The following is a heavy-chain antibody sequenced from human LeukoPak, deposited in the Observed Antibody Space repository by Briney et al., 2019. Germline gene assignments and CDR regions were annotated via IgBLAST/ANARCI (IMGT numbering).Heavy chain of an antibody. J-gene: IGHJ5*02. V-gene: IGHV3-23*01. CDR3: ASSXSSSWYAWFDP. CDR1: GFTFSSYA. D-gene: IGHD6-13*01. Sequence: GGSLRLSCAASGFTFSSYAMSWVRQAPGKGLEWVSAISGSGGSTYYADSVKGRFTISRDNSKKTLYLQMNRLRAEDTAVYYCASSXSSSWYAWFDPWGQGTLVTVSS. CDR2: ISGSGGST.